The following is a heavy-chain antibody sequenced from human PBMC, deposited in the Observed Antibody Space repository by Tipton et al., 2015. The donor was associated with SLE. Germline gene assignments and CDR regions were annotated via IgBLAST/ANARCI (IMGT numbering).Heavy chain of an antibody. D-gene: IGHD3-10*01. V-gene: IGHV3-23*01. CDR1: GVTVSNYA. CDR2: ISGSATGGTT. CDR3: ARVERVYLPTQPMVRGVGGHFDY. J-gene: IGHJ4*02. Sequence: SLRLSCAVSGVTVSNYAMSWVRQAPGKGLEWVSAISGSATGGTTDYADSVKGRFTISRDNSKKTVYLQMNSLRVDDTAVYYCARVERVYLPTQPMVRGVGGHFDYWGQGTLVTVSS.